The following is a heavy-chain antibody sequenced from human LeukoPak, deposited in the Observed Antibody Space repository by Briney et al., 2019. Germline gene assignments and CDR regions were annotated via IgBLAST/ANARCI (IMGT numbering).Heavy chain of an antibody. Sequence: GGSLRLSCVASGFTFSSYWMSWVRQAPGKGLEWVANIKQDGSEKYYVDSVKGRFTISRDNAKNSLYLQMNSLRAEDTAVYYCARDDRIAVAGSYYYYGMDAWGQGTTVTVSS. CDR2: IKQDGSEK. D-gene: IGHD6-19*01. V-gene: IGHV3-7*04. J-gene: IGHJ6*02. CDR1: GFTFSSYW. CDR3: ARDDRIAVAGSYYYYGMDA.